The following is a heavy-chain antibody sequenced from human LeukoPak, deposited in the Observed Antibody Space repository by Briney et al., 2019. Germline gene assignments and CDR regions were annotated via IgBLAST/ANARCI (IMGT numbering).Heavy chain of an antibody. D-gene: IGHD5-12*01. Sequence: ASVKVSCKASGYTFTSYGITWVRQAAGQGLEWMGWISTYNGNTNYAQNLQGRVTMTADTSTSTAYMELRTLISDDTAVYYCARGRGSTSRYWGQGTLVTVSS. CDR3: ARGRGSTSRY. CDR2: ISTYNGNT. CDR1: GYTFTSYG. J-gene: IGHJ4*02. V-gene: IGHV1-18*01.